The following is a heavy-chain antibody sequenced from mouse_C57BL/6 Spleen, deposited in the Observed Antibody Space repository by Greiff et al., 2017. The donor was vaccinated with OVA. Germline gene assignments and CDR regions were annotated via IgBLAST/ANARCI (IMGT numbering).Heavy chain of an antibody. Sequence: EVQLVESGPGLVKPSQSLSLTCSVTGYSITSGYYWNWIRQFPGNKLEWMGYISYDGSNNYNPSLKNRISITRDTSKNQFFLKLNSVTTEDTATYYCASSSGSPFAYWGQGTLVTVSA. CDR2: ISYDGSN. V-gene: IGHV3-6*01. CDR1: GYSITSGYY. D-gene: IGHD1-1*01. CDR3: ASSSGSPFAY. J-gene: IGHJ3*01.